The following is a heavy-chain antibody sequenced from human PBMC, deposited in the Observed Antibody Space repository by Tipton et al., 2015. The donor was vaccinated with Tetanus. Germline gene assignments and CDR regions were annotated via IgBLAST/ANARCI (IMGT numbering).Heavy chain of an antibody. CDR3: TRVAAPQPFAY. CDR2: IRSKASNYAT. J-gene: IGHJ4*02. D-gene: IGHD6-6*01. V-gene: IGHV3-73*01. Sequence: GSLRLSCEASGYTFSGSAMHWVRQASGKGLEWVGRIRSKASNYATAYAASVKGRFTISRDDSKNTAYLQMNSLKTEDTAVYYCTRVAAPQPFAYWGQGTLDTVSS. CDR1: GYTFSGSA.